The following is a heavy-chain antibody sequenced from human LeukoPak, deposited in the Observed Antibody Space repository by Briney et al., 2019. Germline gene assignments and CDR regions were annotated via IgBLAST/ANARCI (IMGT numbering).Heavy chain of an antibody. V-gene: IGHV5-51*01. CDR1: GYSFTSYW. D-gene: IGHD4-17*01. CDR2: IYPYDSDT. J-gene: IGHJ5*02. CDR3: ARGRVPHDSGDYFWLDP. Sequence: GESLKISCKGSGYSFTSYWIGWVRPMPGKGLDWMGIIYPYDSDTRYSPSFQGQVTISADKSIGTAYLQWSSLKASDTAMYYCARGRVPHDSGDYFWLDPWGQGTLVTVSS.